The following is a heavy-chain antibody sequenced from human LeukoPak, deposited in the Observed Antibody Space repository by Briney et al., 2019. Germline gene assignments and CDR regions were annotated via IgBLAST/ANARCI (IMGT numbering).Heavy chain of an antibody. D-gene: IGHD3-22*01. V-gene: IGHV4-39*07. J-gene: IGHJ3*02. CDR1: GGSISSDGYY. CDR2: IYYSGST. CDR3: ARDSFLYYYDSSGWGAFDI. Sequence: SETLSLTCTVSGGSISSDGYYWGWIRQPPGKGLEWIGSIYYSGSTYYNPSLKSRVTISVDTSKNQFSLKLSSVTAADTAVYYCARDSFLYYYDSSGWGAFDIWGQGTMVTVSS.